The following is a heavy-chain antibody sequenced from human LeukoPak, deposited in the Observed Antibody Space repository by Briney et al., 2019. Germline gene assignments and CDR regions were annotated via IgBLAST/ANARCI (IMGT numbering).Heavy chain of an antibody. Sequence: PGGSLKLSCAASGFTFSGSAMHWVRQASGKGLEWVGRIRSKANSYATAYAASLKGWFTISRDDSKNTAYLQMNSLKTEDTALYYCTLSVDSSGWDFDYWGQGTLVTVSS. D-gene: IGHD6-19*01. CDR3: TLSVDSSGWDFDY. CDR2: IRSKANSYAT. CDR1: GFTFSGSA. J-gene: IGHJ4*02. V-gene: IGHV3-73*01.